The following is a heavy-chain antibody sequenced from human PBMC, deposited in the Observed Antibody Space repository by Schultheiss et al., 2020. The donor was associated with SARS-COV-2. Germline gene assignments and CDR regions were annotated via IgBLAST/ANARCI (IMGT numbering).Heavy chain of an antibody. CDR1: GYSFTSYW. CDR3: ARQGNYYDSSGSPADY. V-gene: IGHV5-51*01. CDR2: IYPGDSDT. Sequence: GESLKISCKGSGYSFTSYWIGWVRQMPGKGLEWMGIIYPGDSDTRYSPSLQGQVTISADKSISTAYLQWSSLKASDTAMYYCARQGNYYDSSGSPADYWVQGALVTVSS. D-gene: IGHD3-22*01. J-gene: IGHJ4*02.